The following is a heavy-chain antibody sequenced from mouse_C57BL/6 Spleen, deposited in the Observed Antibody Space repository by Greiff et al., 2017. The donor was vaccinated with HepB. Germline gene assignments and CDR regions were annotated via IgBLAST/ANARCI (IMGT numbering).Heavy chain of an antibody. J-gene: IGHJ4*01. CDR3: ARWGDYAMDY. CDR1: GYTFTSYW. V-gene: IGHV1-64*01. CDR2: IHPNSGST. Sequence: QVQLQQSGAELVKPGASVKLSCKASGYTFTSYWMHWVKQRPGQGLEWIGMIHPNSGSTNYNEKFKSKATLTVDKSSSTAYMQLSSLTSEDSAVYYCARWGDYAMDYWGQGTSVTVSS.